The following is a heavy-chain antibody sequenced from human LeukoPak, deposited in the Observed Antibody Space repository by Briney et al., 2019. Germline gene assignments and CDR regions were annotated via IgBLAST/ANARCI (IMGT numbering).Heavy chain of an antibody. CDR1: GFTFSSYA. V-gene: IGHV3-23*01. D-gene: IGHD3-3*01. CDR2: ISGSGGST. J-gene: IGHJ5*02. Sequence: GGSLRLSCAASGFTFSSYAMSWVRQAPGKGLEWVSAISGSGGSTYYADSVKGRFTISRDNSKNTLYLLMNSLRAEDTAVYYCAVERDLYYDFWSGHNWFDPWGQGTLGTVSA. CDR3: AVERDLYYDFWSGHNWFDP.